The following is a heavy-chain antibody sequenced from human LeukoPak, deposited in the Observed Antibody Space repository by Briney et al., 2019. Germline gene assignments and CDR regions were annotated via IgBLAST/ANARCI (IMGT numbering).Heavy chain of an antibody. CDR1: GFTFSSSA. J-gene: IGHJ4*02. CDR3: AKRVVVPTVTYYFDY. V-gene: IGHV3-23*01. CDR2: ISASGGST. D-gene: IGHD2-2*01. Sequence: GGSLRLSCAASGFTFSSSAMSWVRQVPGKGLEWVSGISASGGSTYYADSVRGRFTISRDNSKNTLYVQMNSLRDEDTAVYYCAKRVVVPTVTYYFDYWGQGTLVTVSS.